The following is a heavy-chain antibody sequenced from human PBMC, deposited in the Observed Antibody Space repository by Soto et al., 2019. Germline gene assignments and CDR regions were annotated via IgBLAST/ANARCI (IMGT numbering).Heavy chain of an antibody. CDR2: ISYDGNNK. CDR1: GFSLSNNG. Sequence: GGSLSLSCAACGFSLSNNGMHWVRQAPGKGLEWVAVISYDGNNKYLADSVKGRFTISRDNSKNTVYLEMNNLRAEDTAMYYCPKSDSGNYFPNSYYYGIGVWAQVTTVTVSS. V-gene: IGHV3-30*18. D-gene: IGHD1-26*01. CDR3: PKSDSGNYFPNSYYYGIGV. J-gene: IGHJ6*02.